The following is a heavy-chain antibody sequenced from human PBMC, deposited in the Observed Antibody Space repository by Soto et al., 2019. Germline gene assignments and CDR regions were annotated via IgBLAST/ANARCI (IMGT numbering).Heavy chain of an antibody. D-gene: IGHD4-17*01. CDR1: GFTFSSYS. CDR2: ISSSSSYI. CDR3: ARGSHYGDPYHDFDP. V-gene: IGHV3-21*01. Sequence: GGSLRLSCAASGFTFSSYSMNWVRQAPGKGLEWVSSISSSSSYIYYADSVKGRFTISRDNAKNSLYLQMNSLRAEDTAVYYCARGSHYGDPYHDFDPWGQGTLVTVSS. J-gene: IGHJ5*02.